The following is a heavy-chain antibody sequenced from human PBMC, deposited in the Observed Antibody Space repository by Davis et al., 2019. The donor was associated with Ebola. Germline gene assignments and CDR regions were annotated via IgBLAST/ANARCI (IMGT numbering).Heavy chain of an antibody. CDR3: ARDKAAAAGTWFDP. J-gene: IGHJ5*02. CDR1: GFTFSSYG. CDR2: IWYDGSNK. D-gene: IGHD6-13*01. Sequence: GESLKISCAASGFTFSSYGMHWVRQAPGKGLEWVAVIWYDGSNKYYADSVKGRFTISRDNSKNTLYLQMNSLRAEDTAVYYCARDKAAAAGTWFDPWGQGTLVTVSS. V-gene: IGHV3-33*01.